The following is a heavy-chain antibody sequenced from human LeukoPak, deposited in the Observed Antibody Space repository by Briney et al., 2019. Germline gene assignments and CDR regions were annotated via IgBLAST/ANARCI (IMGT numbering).Heavy chain of an antibody. CDR2: IDSRSSTM. CDR1: GFTFSRHS. D-gene: IGHD2-15*01. Sequence: GGSLRLSCAASGFTFSRHSMNWVRQAPGKGLEWVAYIDSRSSTMYYADSMKGRFTISRDNAKNSLYLQMNSLRVGDTAIYYCAREEYQVLLDWGQGILVTVAS. CDR3: AREEYQVLLD. V-gene: IGHV3-48*04. J-gene: IGHJ4*02.